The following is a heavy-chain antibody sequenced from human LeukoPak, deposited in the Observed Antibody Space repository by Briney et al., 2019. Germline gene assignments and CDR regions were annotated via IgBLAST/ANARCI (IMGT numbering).Heavy chain of an antibody. CDR1: GFTFSSYA. CDR2: ISGSGGST. Sequence: GGSLRLSCAASGFTFSSYATSWVRQAPGKGLEWVSAISGSGGSTYYADSVKGRFTISRDNSKNTLYLQMNSLRAEDTAVYYCAKVSLGYCSGGSCFYKWYFDYWGQGTLVTVSS. V-gene: IGHV3-23*01. J-gene: IGHJ4*02. CDR3: AKVSLGYCSGGSCFYKWYFDY. D-gene: IGHD2-15*01.